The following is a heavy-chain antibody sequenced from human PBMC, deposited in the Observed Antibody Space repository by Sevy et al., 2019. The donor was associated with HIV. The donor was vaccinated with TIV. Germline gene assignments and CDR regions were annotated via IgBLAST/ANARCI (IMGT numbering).Heavy chain of an antibody. CDR2: IRYDGSNK. V-gene: IGHV3-30*02. CDR1: GFTFSSYG. CDR3: AKPFYDYIWGSYRYAGVTDAFDI. D-gene: IGHD3-16*02. J-gene: IGHJ3*02. Sequence: GGSLRLSCAASGFTFSSYGMHWVRQAPGKGLEWVAFIRYDGSNKYYADSVKGRFTISRDNPKNTLYLQMNSLRAEDTAVYYCAKPFYDYIWGSYRYAGVTDAFDIWGQGTMVTVSS.